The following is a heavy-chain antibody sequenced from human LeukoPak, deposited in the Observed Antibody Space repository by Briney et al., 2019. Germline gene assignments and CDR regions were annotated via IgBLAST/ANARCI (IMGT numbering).Heavy chain of an antibody. CDR3: AREARRGVEVKAFDI. D-gene: IGHD1-1*01. CDR2: MNPNSGNT. J-gene: IGHJ3*02. V-gene: IGHV1-8*01. Sequence: AASVKVSCKASGYTFTSYDISWVRQATGQGLEWMGWMNPNSGNTGHVQKFQGRVTMTRDTSIGTAYMELSSLTSEDTAVYYCAREARRGVEVKAFDIWGQGTMVTVSS. CDR1: GYTFTSYD.